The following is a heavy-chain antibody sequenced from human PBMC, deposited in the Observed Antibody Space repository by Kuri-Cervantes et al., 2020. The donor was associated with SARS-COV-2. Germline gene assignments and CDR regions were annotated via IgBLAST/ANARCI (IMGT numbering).Heavy chain of an antibody. J-gene: IGHJ4*02. CDR1: GFTFSSYS. D-gene: IGHD2-2*01. CDR3: ARGIVVVPARVYFDY. Sequence: ETLSLTCAASGFTFSSYSMNWVRQAPGKGLEWVSSISSSSSYIYYADSVKGRFTISRDNAKNSLYLQMNSLRAEDTAVYYCARGIVVVPARVYFDYWGQGTLVTVSS. V-gene: IGHV3-21*01. CDR2: ISSSSSYI.